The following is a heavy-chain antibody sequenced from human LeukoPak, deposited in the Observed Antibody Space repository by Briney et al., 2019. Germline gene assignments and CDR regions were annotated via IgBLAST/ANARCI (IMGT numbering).Heavy chain of an antibody. CDR3: ATGTRYSGSYYY. V-gene: IGHV1-24*01. CDR2: FDPEDGET. CDR1: GYSLTELS. D-gene: IGHD1-26*01. Sequence: ASVKVSCKVSGYSLTELSTHWVRQAPGKGLEWMGGFDPEDGETMYAQKFQGRVTMTEDTSTDTAYMELSSLRSEDTAVYYCATGTRYSGSYYYWGQGTLVTVSS. J-gene: IGHJ4*02.